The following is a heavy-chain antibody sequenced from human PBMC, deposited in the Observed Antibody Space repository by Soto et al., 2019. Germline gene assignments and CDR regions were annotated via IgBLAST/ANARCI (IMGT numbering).Heavy chain of an antibody. CDR2: ISSTTNYI. Sequence: RRLSCAASGFTFTRYSMNWVRQAPGKGLEWVSSISSTTNYIYYGDSMKGRFTISRDNAKNSLYLEMNSLRAEDTAVYYCARESEDLTSNFDYWGQGTLVNVSS. V-gene: IGHV3-21*06. CDR3: ARESEDLTSNFDY. CDR1: GFTFTRYS. J-gene: IGHJ4*02.